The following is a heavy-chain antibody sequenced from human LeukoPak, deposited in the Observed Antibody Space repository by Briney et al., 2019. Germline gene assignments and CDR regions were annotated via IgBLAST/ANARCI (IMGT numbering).Heavy chain of an antibody. D-gene: IGHD3-22*01. J-gene: IGHJ4*02. V-gene: IGHV4-59*01. CDR3: ARDRSYYSDTGTDY. CDR2: IYYSGST. Sequence: SETLSLTCTVSGGSISSYYWSWIRQPPGKGLEWIGYIYYSGSTNYNPSLKSRVTISVDTSKNQFSLKLSSVTAADTAVYYCARDRSYYSDTGTDYWGQGALVTVSS. CDR1: GGSISSYY.